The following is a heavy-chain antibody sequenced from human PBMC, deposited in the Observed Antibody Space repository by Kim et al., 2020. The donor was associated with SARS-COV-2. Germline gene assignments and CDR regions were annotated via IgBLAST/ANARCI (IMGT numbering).Heavy chain of an antibody. CDR2: ISGRGADI. Sequence: GGSLRLSCAASGFSFSSFAMPWVRQAPGKGLEWVSVISGRGADIFYADSVKGRFTISRDNSKNTLYLQMNTLRAEDTAVYYCAKRRGMEVAGTVIGFDYWGQGTLVSVAS. J-gene: IGHJ4*02. CDR1: GFSFSSFA. CDR3: AKRRGMEVAGTVIGFDY. D-gene: IGHD6-19*01. V-gene: IGHV3-23*01.